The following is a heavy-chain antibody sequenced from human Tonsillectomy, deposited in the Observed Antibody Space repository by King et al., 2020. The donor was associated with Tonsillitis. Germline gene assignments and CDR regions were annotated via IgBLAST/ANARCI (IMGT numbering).Heavy chain of an antibody. V-gene: IGHV1-2*02. CDR2: INPNSGGT. Sequence: VQLVESGAEVKKPGASVKVSCKASGYPFSGYYMHWVRQAPGQGLEWMGWINPNSGGTIYSQRSQGRVTMTRDTSINTAYMELSRLTSDDTAVYYCARDGIGYTTSWRSYKLDPGWFDPWGQGTLVTVSS. D-gene: IGHD6-13*01. CDR3: ARDGIGYTTSWRSYKLDPGWFDP. J-gene: IGHJ5*02. CDR1: GYPFSGYY.